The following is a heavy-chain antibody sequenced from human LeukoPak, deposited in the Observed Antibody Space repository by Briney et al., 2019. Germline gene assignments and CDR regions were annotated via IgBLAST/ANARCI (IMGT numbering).Heavy chain of an antibody. CDR1: GSTFSSYW. V-gene: IGHV3-7*04. CDR2: IKEDGSQK. CDR3: ARVHDYSDLRVWFDP. D-gene: IGHD4-11*01. Sequence: GGSLRLSCAASGSTFSSYWMSWVRQAPGKGLEWVANIKEDGSQKYYVDSVKGRFTISRDNAKNSLYLQMNSLRAEDTAVYSCARVHDYSDLRVWFDPWGQGTLVTVSS. J-gene: IGHJ5*02.